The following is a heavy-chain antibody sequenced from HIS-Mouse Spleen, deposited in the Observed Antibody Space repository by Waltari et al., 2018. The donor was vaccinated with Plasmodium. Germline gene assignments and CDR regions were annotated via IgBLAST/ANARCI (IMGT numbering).Heavy chain of an antibody. CDR3: ARLGIPYVDTAMAVGY. Sequence: EVQLVESGGGLVEPGGSVRLSGAASGFNVRSNYMSWVRQAPGKGLEWVSVIYSGGSTYYADSVKGRFTISRDNSKNTLYLQMNSLRAEDTAVYYCARLGIPYVDTAMAVGYWGQGTLVTVSS. CDR2: IYSGGST. J-gene: IGHJ4*02. V-gene: IGHV3-66*01. D-gene: IGHD5-18*01. CDR1: GFNVRSNY.